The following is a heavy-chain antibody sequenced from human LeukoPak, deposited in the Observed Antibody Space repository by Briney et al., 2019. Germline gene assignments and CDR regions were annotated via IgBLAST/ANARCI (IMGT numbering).Heavy chain of an antibody. Sequence: PGGSLRLSCAASGFTFDDYGMSWVRQAPGKGLEWVSGINWNGRSTGYADSVKGRFTISRDNTKTSLYLQMNRLRAEDTAFYSCARGDASSGGNFDYWGQGTLVTVSS. D-gene: IGHD1-26*01. CDR2: INWNGRST. CDR3: ARGDASSGGNFDY. V-gene: IGHV3-20*04. CDR1: GFTFDDYG. J-gene: IGHJ4*02.